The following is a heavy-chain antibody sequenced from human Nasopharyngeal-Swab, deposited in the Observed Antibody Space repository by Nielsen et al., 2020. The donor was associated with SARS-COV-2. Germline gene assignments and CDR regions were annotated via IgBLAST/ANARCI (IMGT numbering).Heavy chain of an antibody. Sequence: SLKISCAASGFTFDDYAMHWVRQAPGKGLEWVSGISWNSGSIGYADSVKGRFTISRDNAKNSLYLQMNSLRAEDTALYYCAKDTMDTAMVMDVWGQGTTVTGSS. J-gene: IGHJ6*02. V-gene: IGHV3-9*01. CDR1: GFTFDDYA. CDR3: AKDTMDTAMVMDV. CDR2: ISWNSGSI. D-gene: IGHD5-18*01.